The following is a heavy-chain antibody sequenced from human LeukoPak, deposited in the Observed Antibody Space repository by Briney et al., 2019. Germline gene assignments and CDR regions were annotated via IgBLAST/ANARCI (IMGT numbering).Heavy chain of an antibody. Sequence: GASVKVSCKASGYTFTSYGISWVRQAPGQGLEWMGWISAYNGNTNYAQKLQGRVTMTTDTSTSTAYMELRSLRSDDTAVYYCAHCSGGSCYSGRFDYWGQGTLVTISS. V-gene: IGHV1-18*01. CDR1: GYTFTSYG. D-gene: IGHD2-15*01. CDR2: ISAYNGNT. J-gene: IGHJ4*02. CDR3: AHCSGGSCYSGRFDY.